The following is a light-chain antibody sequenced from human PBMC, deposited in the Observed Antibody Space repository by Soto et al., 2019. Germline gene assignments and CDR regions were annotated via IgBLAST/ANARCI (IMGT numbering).Light chain of an antibody. CDR3: QQRSNWPLP. J-gene: IGKJ4*01. V-gene: IGKV3-11*01. CDR1: QSVTSA. CDR2: AAS. Sequence: EIVLTQSPDTLSLSPGERATLSCRASQSVTSALVWYQQKLGQAPRLLMYAASSRPTGTPARFSGSGSGTDFTLTIRSLEPEDFAVYYCQQRSNWPLPFGGGTKVEIK.